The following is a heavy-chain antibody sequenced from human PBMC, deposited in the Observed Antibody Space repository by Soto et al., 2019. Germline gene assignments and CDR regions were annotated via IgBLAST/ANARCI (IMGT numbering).Heavy chain of an antibody. V-gene: IGHV3-48*01. J-gene: IGHJ6*03. CDR2: ISSSSSTI. CDR3: ARDGENTYYCMDV. CDR1: GFTFSSYS. Sequence: EVQLVESGGGLVQPGGSLRLSCAASGFTFSSYSMNWVRQAPGKGLEWVSYISSSSSTIYYADSVKGRFTISRDNAKNSLYLQMNSLRAEDTAVYYCARDGENTYYCMDVWGKGTTVTVSS. D-gene: IGHD3-3*01.